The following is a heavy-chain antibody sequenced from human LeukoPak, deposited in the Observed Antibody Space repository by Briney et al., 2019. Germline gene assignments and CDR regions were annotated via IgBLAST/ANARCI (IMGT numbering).Heavy chain of an antibody. Sequence: PGGSLRLSCAASGFTFSAYNIHWVRQAPGKGLEWVAFIRHDETSKYYIDSVKGRFTISRDNSKNTLYLQMNSLRPEDTAVYYCVKDYGSGTCALDYGGEGALVTVSS. V-gene: IGHV3-30*02. CDR2: IRHDETSK. CDR1: GFTFSAYN. D-gene: IGHD3-10*01. CDR3: VKDYGSGTCALDY. J-gene: IGHJ4*02.